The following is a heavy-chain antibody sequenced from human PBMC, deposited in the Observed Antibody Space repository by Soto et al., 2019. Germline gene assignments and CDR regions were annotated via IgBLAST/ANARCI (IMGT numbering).Heavy chain of an antibody. CDR3: ARRPPYTNYLDY. Sequence: QITLKESGPALVKPTQTLTLTCTISGFSLNTSGVGVGWIRQPPGKALEWLALIYWSDEKRYSPSLKTMLTITKNTSKNQVVLTMTNMDPVDTATYYCARRPPYTNYLDYWGQGTLVTVSS. J-gene: IGHJ4*02. D-gene: IGHD4-4*01. CDR1: GFSLNTSGVG. CDR2: IYWSDEK. V-gene: IGHV2-5*01.